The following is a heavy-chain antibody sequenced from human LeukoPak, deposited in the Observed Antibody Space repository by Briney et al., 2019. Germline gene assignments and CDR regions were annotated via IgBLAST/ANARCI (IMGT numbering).Heavy chain of an antibody. Sequence: ASVKVSCKASGYTFTSYGISWVRQAPGQGLEWMGWISAYNGNTNYAQKLQGRVTMTTDTSTSTAYMELRSLRSDDTAVYYCARLRVGAGRGIFGVVNYYYYMDVWGKGTTVTVSS. CDR1: GYTFTSYG. V-gene: IGHV1-18*01. J-gene: IGHJ6*03. CDR2: ISAYNGNT. CDR3: ARLRVGAGRGIFGVVNYYYYMDV. D-gene: IGHD3-3*01.